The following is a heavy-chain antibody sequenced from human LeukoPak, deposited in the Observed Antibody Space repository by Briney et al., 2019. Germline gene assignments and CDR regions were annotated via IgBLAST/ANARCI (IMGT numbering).Heavy chain of an antibody. J-gene: IGHJ4*02. CDR3: ARTTDYYDSSGYPFFDY. CDR1: GGSISSGGYY. D-gene: IGHD3-22*01. Sequence: SETLSLTCAVSGGSISSGGYYWSWIRQPPGKGLEWIGEINHSGSTNYNPSLKSRVTISVDTSKNQFSLKLSSVTAADTAVYYCARTTDYYDSSGYPFFDYWGQGTLVTVSS. V-gene: IGHV4-34*01. CDR2: INHSGST.